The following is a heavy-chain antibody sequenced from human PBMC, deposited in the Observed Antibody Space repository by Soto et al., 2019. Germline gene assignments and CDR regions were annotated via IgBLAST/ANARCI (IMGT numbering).Heavy chain of an antibody. V-gene: IGHV3-11*06. D-gene: IGHD2-21*02. Sequence: GGSLRLSCVASGFTFSNYYMSWIRQAAGKVLEWVSYISSSSSYTTYADSVKGRLTISRDNAKNSLYLQMNSLRAEDTSVSYCAGAWGGDCYSSPYYYYGMDVWGQGTRVTVSS. CDR3: AGAWGGDCYSSPYYYYGMDV. J-gene: IGHJ6*02. CDR1: GFTFSNYY. CDR2: ISSSSSYT.